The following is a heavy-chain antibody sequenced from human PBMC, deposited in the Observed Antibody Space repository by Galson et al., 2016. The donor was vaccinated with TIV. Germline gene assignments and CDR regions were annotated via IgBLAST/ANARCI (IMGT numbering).Heavy chain of an antibody. CDR3: AEGSPRRVNAPDY. V-gene: IGHV3-30*18. CDR1: GFSFSSFG. Sequence: SLRLSCAAAGFSFSSFGMHWVRQAPGQGLEWVAVISNDGTDTYFSDSVKGRFTISRDNSKDMPYLQMSSLRAEDTAVYYCAEGSPRRVNAPDYWGQGTLVTVSS. J-gene: IGHJ4*02. D-gene: IGHD2-21*01. CDR2: ISNDGTDT.